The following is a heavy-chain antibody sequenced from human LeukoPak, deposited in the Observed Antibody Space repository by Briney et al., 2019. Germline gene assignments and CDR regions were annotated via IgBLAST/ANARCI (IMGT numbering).Heavy chain of an antibody. V-gene: IGHV3-7*01. Sequence: PGGSLRLSCAVSGFSIRSSWMSWVRQTPGKGLEWVADMNEDGSGTYYVDSVKGRFTVSRDNAKNSLYLQMNSLRAEDTAVYSCGRGSELEPMDVFDIWGQGKMVTVSS. CDR1: GFSIRSSW. CDR2: MNEDGSGT. CDR3: GRGSELEPMDVFDI. D-gene: IGHD1-26*01. J-gene: IGHJ3*02.